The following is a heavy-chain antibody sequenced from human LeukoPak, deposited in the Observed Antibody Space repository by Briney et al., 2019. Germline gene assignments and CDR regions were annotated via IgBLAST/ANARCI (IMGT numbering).Heavy chain of an antibody. CDR2: IYYSGST. CDR3: ARESGYYDSSGYHTLYGMDV. CDR1: GGSISSYY. V-gene: IGHV4-59*01. Sequence: RPSETLSLTCTVSGGSISSYYWSWIRQPPGKGLEWIGYIYYSGSTNYNPSLKSRVTISVDTSKNQFSLKLSSVTAADTAVYYCARESGYYDSSGYHTLYGMDVWGQGTTVTVS. J-gene: IGHJ6*02. D-gene: IGHD3-22*01.